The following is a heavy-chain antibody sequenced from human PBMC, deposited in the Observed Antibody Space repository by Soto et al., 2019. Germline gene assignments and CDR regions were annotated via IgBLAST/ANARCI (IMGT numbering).Heavy chain of an antibody. V-gene: IGHV4-59*08. CDR2: IYYSGST. CDR3: ARHSGTPLDY. CDR1: GGSISSYY. Sequence: SETLSLTCTVSGGSISSYYWSWFRQPPGKGLEWIGYIYYSGSTNYNPSLKSRVTISVDTSKNQFSLKLSSVTAADTAVYYCARHSGTPLDYWGQGTLVTVFS. J-gene: IGHJ4*02.